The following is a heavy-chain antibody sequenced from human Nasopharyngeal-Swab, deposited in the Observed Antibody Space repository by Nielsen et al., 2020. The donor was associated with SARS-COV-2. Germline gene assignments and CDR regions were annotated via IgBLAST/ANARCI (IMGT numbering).Heavy chain of an antibody. Sequence: GESLKISCAASGFTVSSNYMSWVRQAPGKGLEWVSVIYSGGSTYYADSVKGRFTISRHNSKNTLYLQMNSLRAEDTAVHYCARGPYWYFDLWGRGTLVTVSS. CDR3: ARGPYWYFDL. CDR2: IYSGGST. V-gene: IGHV3-53*04. CDR1: GFTVSSNY. J-gene: IGHJ2*01.